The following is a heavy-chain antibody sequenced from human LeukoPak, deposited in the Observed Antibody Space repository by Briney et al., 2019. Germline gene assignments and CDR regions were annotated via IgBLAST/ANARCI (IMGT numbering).Heavy chain of an antibody. CDR3: AKKEMGATVALSDY. V-gene: IGHV3-30*02. J-gene: IGHJ4*02. CDR1: GFTFSSYG. CDR2: IRYDGSNK. Sequence: GGSLRLSCVASGFTFSSYGMHWVRQAPGKGLEWVAFIRYDGSNKYYADSVKGRFTISRDNSKNTLYLQMNSLRAEDTAVYYCAKKEMGATVALSDYWGQGTLVTVSS. D-gene: IGHD1-26*01.